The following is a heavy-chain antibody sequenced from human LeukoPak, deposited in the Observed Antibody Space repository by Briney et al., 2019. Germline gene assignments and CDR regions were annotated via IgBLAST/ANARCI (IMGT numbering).Heavy chain of an antibody. D-gene: IGHD3-10*01. CDR1: GFTFSSYD. CDR3: GRXRGGSRSYSDAFDI. Sequence: PGGSLRLSCAASGFTFSSYDMHWVRQFTGKGLEWVSGIGIATDTYYSXSVKXXFTISRENAKNSLYLQMNSLTAGDTAVYYCGRXRGGSRSYSDAFDIWGQGTKVTVSS. J-gene: IGHJ3*02. V-gene: IGHV3-13*01. CDR2: IGIATDT.